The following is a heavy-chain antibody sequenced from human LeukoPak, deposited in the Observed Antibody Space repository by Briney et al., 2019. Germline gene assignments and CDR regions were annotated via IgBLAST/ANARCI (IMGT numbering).Heavy chain of an antibody. D-gene: IGHD3-10*01. J-gene: IGHJ4*02. CDR2: INHSGST. CDR1: GGSSSGYY. V-gene: IGHV4-34*01. Sequence: PSETLSLTCAVYGGSSSGYYWSWIRQPPGKGLEWIGEINHSGSTNYNPSLKSRVTISVDTSKNQFSLKLSSVTAADTAVYYCARGLYYYGSGSQKSYFDYWGQGTLVTVSS. CDR3: ARGLYYYGSGSQKSYFDY.